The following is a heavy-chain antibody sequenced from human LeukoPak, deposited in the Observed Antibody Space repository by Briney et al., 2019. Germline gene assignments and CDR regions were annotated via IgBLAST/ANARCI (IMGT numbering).Heavy chain of an antibody. CDR3: AREEVESWIAAAGHFDY. CDR2: INPNSGGT. D-gene: IGHD6-13*01. CDR1: GYTFTGYY. Sequence: ASVKVSCKASGYTFTGYYMHWVRQAPGQGLEWMGWINPNSGGTNYAQKFQGRVTMTRDTSISTAYMELSRLRSDDTAVYYCAREEVESWIAAAGHFDYWGQGTLVTVSS. V-gene: IGHV1-2*02. J-gene: IGHJ4*02.